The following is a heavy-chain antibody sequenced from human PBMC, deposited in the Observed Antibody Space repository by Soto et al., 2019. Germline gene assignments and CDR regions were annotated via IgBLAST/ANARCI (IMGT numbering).Heavy chain of an antibody. CDR2: IYHSGST. CDR3: ANAGVVVVAAPNYFDY. V-gene: IGHV4-30-2*01. Sequence: SETLSLTCAVSGGSISSGGYSWSWIRQPPGKGLEWIGFIYHSGSTYYNPSLKSRVTISVDRSKNQFSLKLSSVTAADTAVYYCANAGVVVVAAPNYFDYRGQGTLVTVSS. D-gene: IGHD2-15*01. CDR1: GGSISSGGYS. J-gene: IGHJ4*02.